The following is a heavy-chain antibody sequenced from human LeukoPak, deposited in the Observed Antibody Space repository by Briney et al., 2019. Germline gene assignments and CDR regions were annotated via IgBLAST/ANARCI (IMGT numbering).Heavy chain of an antibody. CDR2: IKSKTDGGTT. Sequence: GGSLRLSCAASGFTFSNAWMSWVRQAPGKGLEWVGRIKSKTDGGTTDYAAPVKGRFTISRDDSKNTLYLQMNSLKTEDTAVYYCTTDPWDYDYYYYMDVWGKGTTVTISS. D-gene: IGHD1-26*01. V-gene: IGHV3-15*01. J-gene: IGHJ6*03. CDR3: TTDPWDYDYYYYMDV. CDR1: GFTFSNAW.